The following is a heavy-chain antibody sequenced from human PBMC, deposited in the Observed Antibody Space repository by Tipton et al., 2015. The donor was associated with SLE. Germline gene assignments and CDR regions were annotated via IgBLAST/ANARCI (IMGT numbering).Heavy chain of an antibody. CDR2: IIPIFGTA. CDR3: ARGKGSRIAARPSWFDP. J-gene: IGHJ5*02. V-gene: IGHV1-69*13. Sequence: QLVQSGVEMKKPGASVKVSCRASGYTFTKNGLAWVRQAPGQGLEWMGGIIPIFGTANYAQKFQGRVTITADESTSTAYMELSSLRSEDTAVYYCARGKGSRIAARPSWFDPWDQGTLVTVSS. D-gene: IGHD6-6*01. CDR1: GYTFTKNG.